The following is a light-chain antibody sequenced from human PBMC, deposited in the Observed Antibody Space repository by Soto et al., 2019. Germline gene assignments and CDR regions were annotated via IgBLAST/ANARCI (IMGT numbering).Light chain of an antibody. V-gene: IGLV1-47*02. CDR3: AAWDDSLSGSWI. CDR2: SNN. J-gene: IGLJ2*01. CDR1: RSNIGRNY. Sequence: QSVLTQPPSASGTPGQRVTISCSGSRSNIGRNYVYWYQQFPGTAPKLLIFSNNQRPSGVPDRFAGSKSGTSASLAISGLRSEDEADYYCAAWDDSLSGSWIFGGGTKVTVL.